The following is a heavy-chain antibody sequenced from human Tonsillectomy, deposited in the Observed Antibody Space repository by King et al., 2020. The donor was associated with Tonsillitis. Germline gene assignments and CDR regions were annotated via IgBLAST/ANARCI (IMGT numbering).Heavy chain of an antibody. CDR2: INHSGYT. J-gene: IGHJ4*02. V-gene: IGHV4-38-2*02. CDR1: GYSISSDYY. Sequence: QLQESGPGLVKPSETLSLTCTVSGYSISSDYYWGWIRQPPGKGLEWIGSINHSGYTYYSPSLKSRVTISEDTSKNQFSLRLSSVPAADTAVYYFARVLIGGQHLSPAGDWGQGTLVTVSS. D-gene: IGHD6-13*01. CDR3: ARVLIGGQHLSPAGD.